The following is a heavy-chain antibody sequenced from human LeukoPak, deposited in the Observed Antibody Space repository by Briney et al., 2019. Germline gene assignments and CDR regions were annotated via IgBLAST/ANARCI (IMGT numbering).Heavy chain of an antibody. Sequence: ASVKVSCKASGGTFSSYAISWVRQAPGQGLEWMGRIIPVSSITKYAQNFQGRVTITADKSTSTAYMELTSLRSEDTAIYYCARDRGHGRLAKGDYFDYWGQGTLVTVSS. CDR3: ARDRGHGRLAKGDYFDY. J-gene: IGHJ4*02. D-gene: IGHD3-16*01. V-gene: IGHV1-69*04. CDR1: GGTFSSYA. CDR2: IIPVSSIT.